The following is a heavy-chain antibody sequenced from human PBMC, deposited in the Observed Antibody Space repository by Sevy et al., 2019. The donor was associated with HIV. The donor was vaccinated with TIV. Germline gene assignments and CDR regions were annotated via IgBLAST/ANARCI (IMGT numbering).Heavy chain of an antibody. Sequence: GGSLRLSCVASGFTFSKYSMSWVRQTPGKGLEWVSTLSFACGRINYADSVKGRFTMSRDDSRNPFYLQTDSLRAEDTAIYYCAREGCSKPHDYWGQGTLVTVSS. CDR3: AREGCSKPHDY. CDR1: GFTFSKYS. V-gene: IGHV3-23*01. J-gene: IGHJ4*02. CDR2: LSFACGRI. D-gene: IGHD2-2*01.